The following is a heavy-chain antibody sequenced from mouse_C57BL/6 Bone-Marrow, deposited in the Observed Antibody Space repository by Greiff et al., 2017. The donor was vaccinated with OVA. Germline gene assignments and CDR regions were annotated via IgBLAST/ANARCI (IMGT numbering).Heavy chain of an antibody. CDR1: GFSFNTYA. D-gene: IGHD2-10*01. J-gene: IGHJ3*01. CDR2: IRSKSNNYAT. CDR3: VLLFFAY. V-gene: IGHV10-1*01. Sequence: EVKVVESGGGLVQPKGSLKLSCAASGFSFNTYAMNWVRQAPGKGLEWVARIRSKSNNYATYYADSVKDRFTISRDDSESMLYLQMNNLKTEDTAMYYCVLLFFAYWGQGTLVTVSA.